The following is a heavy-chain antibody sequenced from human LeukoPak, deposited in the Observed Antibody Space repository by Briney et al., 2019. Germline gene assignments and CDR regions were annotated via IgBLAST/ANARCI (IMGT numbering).Heavy chain of an antibody. CDR3: AKDSCSSTSCEQGGLGY. CDR2: ISWNSGSI. Sequence: GRSLRLSCAASGFTFDDYAMHWVRQAPGKGLEWVSGISWNSGSIGYADSVKGRFTISRDNAKNSLYLQMNSLRAEDTALYYCAKDSCSSTSCEQGGLGYWGQGTLVTVSS. D-gene: IGHD2-2*01. V-gene: IGHV3-9*01. CDR1: GFTFDDYA. J-gene: IGHJ4*02.